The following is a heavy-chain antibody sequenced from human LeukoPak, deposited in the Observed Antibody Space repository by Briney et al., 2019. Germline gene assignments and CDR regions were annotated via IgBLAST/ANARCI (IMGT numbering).Heavy chain of an antibody. CDR3: ARAGSYSSSSYYYYYYMDV. CDR2: IYYSGST. J-gene: IGHJ6*03. D-gene: IGHD6-6*01. Sequence: SETLSLTCTVSGGSISSYYWSWIRQPPGKGGEWVGYIYYSGSTNYNTSRRRRVTISVDTSKNQFSLKLSSVTAADTAVYYCARAGSYSSSSYYYYYYMDVWGKGTTVTVSS. CDR1: GGSISSYY. V-gene: IGHV4-59*01.